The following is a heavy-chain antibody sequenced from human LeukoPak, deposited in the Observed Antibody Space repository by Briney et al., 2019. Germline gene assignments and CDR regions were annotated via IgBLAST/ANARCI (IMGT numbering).Heavy chain of an antibody. J-gene: IGHJ4*02. D-gene: IGHD2-15*01. CDR2: INHSGGT. Sequence: SETLSLTCGVYGGSFSSYYWAWVRQPPGKGLEWIGEINHSGGTNYNPSLKSRVTISVDTSQNQMFLKLTYVTAADPPVYYCARPGPILSGGSYYAYWGQGNLVTVSS. V-gene: IGHV4-34*01. CDR1: GGSFSSYY. CDR3: ARPGPILSGGSYYAY.